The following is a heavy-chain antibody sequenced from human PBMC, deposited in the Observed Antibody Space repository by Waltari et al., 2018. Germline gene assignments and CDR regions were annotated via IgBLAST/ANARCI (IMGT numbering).Heavy chain of an antibody. J-gene: IGHJ4*02. D-gene: IGHD3-3*01. CDR1: GYSFTSYW. V-gene: IGHV5-51*01. Sequence: EVQLVQSGAEVKKPGESLKISCKGSGYSFTSYWIGWVRQMHGKGLEWMGIIYPGDSDTRYSPSFQGQVTISADKSISTAYLQWSSLKASDTAMYYCARQMYYDFWSGYYTPLYYFDYWGQGTLVTVSS. CDR3: ARQMYYDFWSGYYTPLYYFDY. CDR2: IYPGDSDT.